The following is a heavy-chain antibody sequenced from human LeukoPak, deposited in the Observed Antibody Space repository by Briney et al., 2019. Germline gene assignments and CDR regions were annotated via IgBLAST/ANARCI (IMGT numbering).Heavy chain of an antibody. J-gene: IGHJ4*02. V-gene: IGHV3-7*05. Sequence: GGSLRLSCAASGFPFSSYWMSWVRQAPGQGLEWVANIKQDGSEKSYVDSVKGRFTISRDNAKNSLYLQMNSLRAEDTAVYYCARGQMAGYWGQGTLVTVSS. CDR3: ARGQMAGY. D-gene: IGHD5-24*01. CDR2: IKQDGSEK. CDR1: GFPFSSYW.